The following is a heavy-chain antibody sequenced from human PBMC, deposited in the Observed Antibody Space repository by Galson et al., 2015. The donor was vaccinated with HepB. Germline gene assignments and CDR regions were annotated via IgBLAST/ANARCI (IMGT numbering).Heavy chain of an antibody. V-gene: IGHV3-30*04. CDR1: GFIFSSYA. CDR2: ISYDGSNK. D-gene: IGHD3-22*01. J-gene: IGHJ4*02. CDR3: AREEGDYYDSSGYFGY. Sequence: SPRLSCGASGFIFSSYAMRRVPPRPGKGLEWVAVISYDGSNKYYADSVKGRFTISRDNSKNTLYLQMNSLRAEDTAVYYCAREEGDYYDSSGYFGYWGQGTLVTVSS.